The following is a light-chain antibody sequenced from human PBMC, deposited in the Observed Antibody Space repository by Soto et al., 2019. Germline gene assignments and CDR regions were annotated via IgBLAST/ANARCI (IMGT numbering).Light chain of an antibody. V-gene: IGLV1-40*01. CDR3: QSYDRSLYWV. CDR2: GNS. J-gene: IGLJ3*02. CDR1: SSNIGAGYD. Sequence: QSVLTQPPSVSAAPGQRVTLSCTGSSSNIGAGYDVHWYQQLPGTAPKLLIYGNSNRPSGVPDRFSGSKSGTSASLAITGIQAEDEADYYCQSYDRSLYWVFGGGTKLTVL.